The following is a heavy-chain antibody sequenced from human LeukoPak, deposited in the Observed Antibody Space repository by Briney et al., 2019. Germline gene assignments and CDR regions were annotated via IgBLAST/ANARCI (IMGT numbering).Heavy chain of an antibody. J-gene: IGHJ4*02. D-gene: IGHD2-2*01. CDR2: IRYDGSNK. Sequence: GGSLRLSCAASGFTFSSYGMHWVRQAPGKGLEWVAFIRYDGSNKYYADSVKGRLTISRDNSKNTLYLQMNSLRAEDTAVYYCAKDCSSTSCFWGYWGQGTLVTVSS. CDR3: AKDCSSTSCFWGY. CDR1: GFTFSSYG. V-gene: IGHV3-30*02.